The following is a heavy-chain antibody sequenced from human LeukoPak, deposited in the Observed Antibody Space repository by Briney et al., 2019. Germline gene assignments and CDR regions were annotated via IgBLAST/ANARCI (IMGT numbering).Heavy chain of an antibody. CDR2: ISGSGGST. CDR1: GFTFSSYA. D-gene: IGHD6-13*01. J-gene: IGHJ4*02. V-gene: IGHV3-23*01. Sequence: GGSLRLSCAASGFTFSSYAMSWVRQAPGKGLERVSAISGSGGSTYYADSVKGRFTISRDNSKNTLYLQMNSLRAEDTAVYYCAKDLDSSSWYPGRWDYWGQGTLVTVSS. CDR3: AKDLDSSSWYPGRWDY.